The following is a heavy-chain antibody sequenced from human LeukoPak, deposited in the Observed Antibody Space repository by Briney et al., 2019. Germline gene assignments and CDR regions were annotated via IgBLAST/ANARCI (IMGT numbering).Heavy chain of an antibody. J-gene: IGHJ4*02. CDR2: ISAYNGNT. V-gene: IGHV1-18*01. CDR1: GYTFTSYG. CDR3: ARDRPGTYSSGWYFDY. D-gene: IGHD6-19*01. Sequence: GASVKVSCKASGYTFTSYGISWVRQAPGQGLEWMGWISAYNGNTNYAQKLQGRVTMTTDTSTSTAYMELRSLRSDDTAVYYCARDRPGTYSSGWYFDYWGQGTLVTVSS.